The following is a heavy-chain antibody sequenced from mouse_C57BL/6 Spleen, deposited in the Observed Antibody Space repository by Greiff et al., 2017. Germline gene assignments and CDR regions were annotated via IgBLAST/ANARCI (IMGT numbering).Heavy chain of an antibody. J-gene: IGHJ4*01. CDR3: ASKRTGTAMDY. D-gene: IGHD4-1*01. CDR1: GYSITSGYY. CDR2: ISYDGSN. Sequence: EVKLMESGPGLVKPSQSLSLTCSVTGYSITSGYYWNWIRQFPGNKLEWMGYISYDGSNNYNPSLKNRISITRDTSKNQFFLKLNSVTTEDTATYYCASKRTGTAMDYWGQGTSVTVSS. V-gene: IGHV3-6*01.